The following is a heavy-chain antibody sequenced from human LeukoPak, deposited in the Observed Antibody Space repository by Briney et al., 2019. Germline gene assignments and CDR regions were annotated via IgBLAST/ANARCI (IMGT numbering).Heavy chain of an antibody. Sequence: PGGSLRLSCAAYGFSFSSSSMAWVRQAPGKGLERVSASSGSGGSTYYADSVKGRFTISRDNSKHTMYLQMNSLRAEDTAVYYCAKAVGVPGGGYFDLWGRGTLVTVSS. V-gene: IGHV3-23*01. CDR2: SSGSGGST. D-gene: IGHD3-16*01. CDR3: AKAVGVPGGGYFDL. CDR1: GFSFSSSS. J-gene: IGHJ2*01.